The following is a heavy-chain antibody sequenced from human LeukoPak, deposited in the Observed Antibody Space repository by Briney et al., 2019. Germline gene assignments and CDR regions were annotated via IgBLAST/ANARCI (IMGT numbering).Heavy chain of an antibody. Sequence: ASVEVSCKASGYTFTGYYLHWVRQAPGQGLEWMGWINPNSGVTNYAQKFQGRVTMTRGASITTAYMELSRLTPDDTAMYYCARDYSRYFDFWGQGTLVTVSS. D-gene: IGHD4-11*01. CDR3: ARDYSRYFDF. CDR1: GYTFTGYY. V-gene: IGHV1-2*02. J-gene: IGHJ4*02. CDR2: INPNSGVT.